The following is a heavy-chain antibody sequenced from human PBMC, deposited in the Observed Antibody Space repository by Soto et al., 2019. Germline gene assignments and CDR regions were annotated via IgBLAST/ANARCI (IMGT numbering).Heavy chain of an antibody. D-gene: IGHD2-15*01. CDR2: ISGSGGST. CDR1: GFTFSSYA. V-gene: IGHV3-23*01. J-gene: IGHJ4*02. Sequence: EVQLLESGGGLVQPGGSLRLSCAASGFTFSSYAMSWVRQAPGKGLEWVSAISGSGGSTYYADSVKGRFTISRDNSKNTLGLQRIRLSAEDTAVYYCATMPSSKYGGNPNFDYWGQGTLVTVS. CDR3: ATMPSSKYGGNPNFDY.